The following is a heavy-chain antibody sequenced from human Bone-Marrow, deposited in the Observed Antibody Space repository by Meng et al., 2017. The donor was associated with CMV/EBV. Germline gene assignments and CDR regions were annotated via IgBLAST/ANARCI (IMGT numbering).Heavy chain of an antibody. CDR3: ARDYYDFWSGYYKSGGYDY. V-gene: IGHV4-4*07. J-gene: IGHJ4*02. CDR1: SISSYY. D-gene: IGHD3-3*01. CDR2: IYTSRST. Sequence: SISSYYWSWIRQPAGKGLEWIGRIYTSRSTNYNPSLKSRVTMSVDTSKNQFSLKLSSVTAADTAVYYCARDYYDFWSGYYKSGGYDYWGQGTLVTVSS.